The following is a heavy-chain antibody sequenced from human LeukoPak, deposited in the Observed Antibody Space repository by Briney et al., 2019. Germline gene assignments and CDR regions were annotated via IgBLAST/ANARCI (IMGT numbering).Heavy chain of an antibody. D-gene: IGHD3-10*01. CDR2: SNPSGGST. Sequence: ASVKVSCKASGYTFTSYYMHWVRQAPGQGLEWMGISNPSGGSTSYAQKFQGRVTMTRDTSTSTVYMELSSLRSEDTAVYYCARDLREGVIITGYFDYWGQGTLVTVSS. CDR3: ARDLREGVIITGYFDY. V-gene: IGHV1-46*01. J-gene: IGHJ4*02. CDR1: GYTFTSYY.